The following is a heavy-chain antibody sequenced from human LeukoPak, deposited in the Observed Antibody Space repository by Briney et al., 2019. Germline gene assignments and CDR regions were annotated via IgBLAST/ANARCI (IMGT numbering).Heavy chain of an antibody. Sequence: GASVKVSCKASGGTFSSYAISWVRQAPGQGLEWMGGIIPIFGTANYAQKFQGRVTITADKSTSTAYMELSSLRSEDTAVYYCARLSSGYYVSYYYYYMDVWGKGTTVTVSS. CDR3: ARLSSGYYVSYYYYYMDV. CDR1: GGTFSSYA. D-gene: IGHD3-22*01. V-gene: IGHV1-69*06. CDR2: IIPIFGTA. J-gene: IGHJ6*03.